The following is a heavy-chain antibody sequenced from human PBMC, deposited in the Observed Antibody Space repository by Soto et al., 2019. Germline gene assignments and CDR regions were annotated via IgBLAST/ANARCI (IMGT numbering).Heavy chain of an antibody. CDR2: ISAYNGNT. CDR1: GYTFTSYG. V-gene: IGHV1-18*01. J-gene: IGHJ4*02. CDR3: ARGRRSSSLMVYAISFVDY. D-gene: IGHD2-8*01. Sequence: ASVKVSCKAPGYTFTSYGISWVRQAPGQGLEWMGWISAYNGNTNYAQKLQGRVTMTTDTSTSTAYMELRSLRSDDTAVYYCARGRRSSSLMVYAISFVDYWGQGTLVTVSS.